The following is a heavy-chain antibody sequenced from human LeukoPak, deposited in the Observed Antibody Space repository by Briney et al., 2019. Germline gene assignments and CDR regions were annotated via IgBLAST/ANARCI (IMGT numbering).Heavy chain of an antibody. D-gene: IGHD4-23*01. J-gene: IGHJ4*02. CDR1: EFACSTYN. CDR2: ISTGSSTT. CDR3: ARVAAGYSVNYFDY. V-gene: IGHV3-48*02. Sequence: GGSLRLACAASEFACSTYNMNWVSQAPGKGLEWVSYISTGSSTTYYADSVKGRFTISRDNVENSLYLQMNSLSDEDTAVYYCARVAAGYSVNYFDYWGQGTLVTVSS.